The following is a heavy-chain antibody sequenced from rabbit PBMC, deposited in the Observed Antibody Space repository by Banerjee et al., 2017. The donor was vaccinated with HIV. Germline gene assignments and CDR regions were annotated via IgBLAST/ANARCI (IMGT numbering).Heavy chain of an antibody. CDR3: ARDLAGAIGWNFNL. J-gene: IGHJ4*01. CDR1: GFTISSSYW. V-gene: IGHV1S45*01. D-gene: IGHD4-1*01. CDR2: IDSSSGDA. Sequence: QEQLVESGGGLVQPEGSLTLTCTASGFTISSSYWISWVRQAPGKGLEWIGFIDSSSGDAYYASWAKGRFTISKTSSTTVPLQMTSLTAADTATYFCARDLAGAIGWNFNLWGPGTLVTVS.